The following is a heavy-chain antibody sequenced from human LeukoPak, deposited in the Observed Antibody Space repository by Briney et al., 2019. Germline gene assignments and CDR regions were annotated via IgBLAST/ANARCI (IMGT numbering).Heavy chain of an antibody. CDR2: ISYDGSNK. V-gene: IGHV3-30*18. D-gene: IGHD2-15*01. CDR1: GFTFSSYG. Sequence: GGSLRLSCAASGFTFSSYGMHWVRQAPGKGLEWVAVISYDGSNKYYADSVKGRFTISRDNSKNTLYLQMNSLRAEDTAVYYCAKDGEEVYCSGGSCYSDPYYYYMDVWGKGTTVTVSS. CDR3: AKDGEEVYCSGGSCYSDPYYYYMDV. J-gene: IGHJ6*03.